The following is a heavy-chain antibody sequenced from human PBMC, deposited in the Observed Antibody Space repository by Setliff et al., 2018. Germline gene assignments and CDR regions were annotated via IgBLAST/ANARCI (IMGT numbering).Heavy chain of an antibody. J-gene: IGHJ4*02. Sequence: FSIYSIHWVRQAPGQGLEWMGIINPSGGDTRYGQKFQGRVTMTRDTSTSTVYMELSSLKSEDTAMYYCARDWSGYSVFDYWGQGSLVTVSS. CDR3: ARDWSGYSVFDY. D-gene: IGHD3-3*01. CDR2: INPSGGDT. CDR1: FSIYS. V-gene: IGHV1-46*01.